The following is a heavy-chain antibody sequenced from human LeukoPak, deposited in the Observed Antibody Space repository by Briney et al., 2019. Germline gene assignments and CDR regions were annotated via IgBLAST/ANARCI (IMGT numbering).Heavy chain of an antibody. CDR2: INPNSGGT. D-gene: IGHD2-8*01. CDR3: ARLGYCTNGVCSPLNYFDY. J-gene: IGHJ4*02. V-gene: IGHV1-2*02. Sequence: ASVKVSCKASGYTFTGYYMHWVRQAPGQGLEWMGWINPNSGGTYYAQKFQGRVTMTSDTSISTAYMELSRLRSDNTAVYYCARLGYCTNGVCSPLNYFDYWGQGTLVTVSS. CDR1: GYTFTGYY.